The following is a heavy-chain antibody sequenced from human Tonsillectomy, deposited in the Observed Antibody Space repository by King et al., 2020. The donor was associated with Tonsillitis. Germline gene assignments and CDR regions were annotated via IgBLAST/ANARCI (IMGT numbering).Heavy chain of an antibody. CDR3: ARVISHTRGWYPDY. D-gene: IGHD6-19*01. J-gene: IGHJ4*02. CDR1: GGSISSSSYY. CDR2: IYYSGST. Sequence: QLQESGPGLVKPSETLSLTCTVAGGSISSSSYYWGWIRQPPGKGLEWIGSIYYSGSTYYNPSLKSRVTISVDTSKNQFSLKLNSVTAADTAVYYCARVISHTRGWYPDYWGQGTLVTVSS. V-gene: IGHV4-39*07.